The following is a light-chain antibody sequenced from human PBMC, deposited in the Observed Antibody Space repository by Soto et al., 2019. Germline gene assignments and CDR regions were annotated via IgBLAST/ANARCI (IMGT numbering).Light chain of an antibody. CDR3: QQSYCTPIT. J-gene: IGKJ5*01. V-gene: IGKV1-39*01. CDR1: QSISSY. Sequence: DIQMTQSPSSLSASVGDRVTITCRASQSISSYLNWYQQKPGKAPKLLIYAASSLNSGVASRFSGSGSAKDFTLTISSLQPEDFASYYCQQSYCTPITFGQGTRLEIK. CDR2: AAS.